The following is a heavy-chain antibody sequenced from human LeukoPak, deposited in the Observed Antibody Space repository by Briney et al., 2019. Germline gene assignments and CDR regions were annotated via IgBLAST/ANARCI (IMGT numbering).Heavy chain of an antibody. D-gene: IGHD3-10*01. Sequence: SETLSLICTVSGDSISSGNYWGWIRQPPGKGLEWIGSIYHTGSTYYNLSLKSRVTISVDTSNNQFSLKLSSVTAADTAVYYCARETRLWFGELPPRWSDPWGQGTLVTVSS. CDR3: ARETRLWFGELPPRWSDP. V-gene: IGHV4-38-2*02. CDR1: GDSISSGNY. J-gene: IGHJ5*02. CDR2: IYHTGST.